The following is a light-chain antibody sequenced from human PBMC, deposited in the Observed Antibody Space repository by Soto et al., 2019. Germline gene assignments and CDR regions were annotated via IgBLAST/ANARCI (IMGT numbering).Light chain of an antibody. CDR2: DAS. J-gene: IGKJ1*01. CDR3: QQYHNYPWT. Sequence: DNQMTQSPSTLSASVGDRVTITCRASQNIGGWLAWYQQKPGKAPKLLIYDASSLGSGVPSRFTGSGSGTEFTLTISSLQPDDFATYYCQQYHNYPWTFGQGTKVEIK. V-gene: IGKV1-5*01. CDR1: QNIGGW.